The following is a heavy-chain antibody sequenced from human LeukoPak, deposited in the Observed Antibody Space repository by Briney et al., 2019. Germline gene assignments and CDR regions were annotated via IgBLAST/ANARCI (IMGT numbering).Heavy chain of an antibody. V-gene: IGHV3-23*01. CDR1: GFTFSSYA. CDR3: ASQGRDAFDI. Sequence: PGGSLRLFCAASGFTFSSYAMSWVRQAPGKGLEWVSAISGSGDNTYYADSVKGRFNISRDSSKNTLYLQMSSLRVEDTAVYYCASQGRDAFDIWGQGTMVTVSS. CDR2: ISGSGDNT. J-gene: IGHJ3*02.